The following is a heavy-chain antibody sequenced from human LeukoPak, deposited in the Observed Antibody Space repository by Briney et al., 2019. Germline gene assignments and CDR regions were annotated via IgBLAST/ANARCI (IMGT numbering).Heavy chain of an antibody. V-gene: IGHV4-31*03. CDR1: GGSISSGGYY. J-gene: IGHJ3*02. CDR2: IYYSGST. D-gene: IGHD5-18*01. CDR3: ARDGDTAMVDI. Sequence: PSETLSLTCTVSGGSISSGGYYWSWIRQHPGKGPEWIGYIYYSGSTYYNPSLKSRVTISVDTSKNQFSLKLSSVTAADTAVYYCARDGDTAMVDIWGQGTMVTVSS.